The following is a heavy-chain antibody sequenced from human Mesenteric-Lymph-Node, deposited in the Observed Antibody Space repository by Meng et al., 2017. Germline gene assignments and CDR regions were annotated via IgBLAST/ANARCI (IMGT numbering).Heavy chain of an antibody. CDR1: GFTFDEYT. J-gene: IGHJ5*02. V-gene: IGHV3-49*04. D-gene: IGHD3-22*01. CDR3: TRPLKNYYDSSGYEDGVFDP. Sequence: GESLKISCAASGFTFDEYTMSWVRQAPGKGLEWVGFIRSKAYGGTTEYAASVKGRFTISRDDSKSIAYLQMNSLKTEDTAVYYCTRPLKNYYDSSGYEDGVFDPWGQGTLVTVSS. CDR2: IRSKAYGGTT.